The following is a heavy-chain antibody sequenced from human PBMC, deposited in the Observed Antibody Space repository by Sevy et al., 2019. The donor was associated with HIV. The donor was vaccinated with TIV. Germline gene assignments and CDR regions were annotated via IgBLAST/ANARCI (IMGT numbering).Heavy chain of an antibody. D-gene: IGHD1-26*01. J-gene: IGHJ4*02. V-gene: IGHV3-30*18. CDR1: GFTFSSYG. Sequence: GGSLRLSCAASGFTFSSYGMHWVRQAPGKGLEWVAVISYDGSNKYYEDSVKGRFTISRDNSKNTLYLQMNSLRAEDTAVYYCAKDLALIVGATGFDYWGQGTLVTVSS. CDR3: AKDLALIVGATGFDY. CDR2: ISYDGSNK.